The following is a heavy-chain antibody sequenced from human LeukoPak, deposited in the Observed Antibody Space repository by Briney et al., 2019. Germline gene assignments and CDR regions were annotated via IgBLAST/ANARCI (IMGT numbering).Heavy chain of an antibody. V-gene: IGHV3-23*01. D-gene: IGHD5-24*01. CDR2: ICYSGGRT. Sequence: PGGSLRLSCAASGFTFSSYPMRWVRQAPGKGRGWVATICYSGGRTYYAASVKDRFTISRDNSKNTLYPQMNSLRAEDKDVYYCASRDGFDPWGQGTLVTVSS. CDR1: GFTFSSYP. J-gene: IGHJ5*02. CDR3: ASRDGFDP.